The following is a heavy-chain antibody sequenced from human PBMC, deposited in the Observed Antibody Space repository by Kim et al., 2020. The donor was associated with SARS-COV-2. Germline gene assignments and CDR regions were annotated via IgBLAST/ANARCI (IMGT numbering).Heavy chain of an antibody. CDR1: GGSIKSGGYY. J-gene: IGHJ4*02. D-gene: IGHD5-18*01. CDR3: ARGEKGGYSYGYFDY. V-gene: IGHV4-31*03. Sequence: SETLSLTCTVSGGSIKSGGYYWSWIRQHPGKGLEWIGSIYYSGSTYYNPSLESRVTISVDTSKNQFSLKLSSVTAADTAVYYCARGEKGGYSYGYFDYWGQGTLVTVSS. CDR2: IYYSGST.